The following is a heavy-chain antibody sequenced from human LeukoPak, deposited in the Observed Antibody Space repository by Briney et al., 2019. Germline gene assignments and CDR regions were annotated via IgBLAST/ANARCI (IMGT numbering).Heavy chain of an antibody. CDR1: GGSFSGYY. J-gene: IGHJ4*02. CDR2: INHSGST. Sequence: SETLSLTCAVYGGSFSGYYWSWIRQPPGKGLEWIGEINHSGSTNYNPSLKSRVTISVDTSKNQFSLKLSSVTAADTAVYYCARARSRNSSSWKPFDYWGQGTLVTVSS. D-gene: IGHD6-13*01. V-gene: IGHV4-34*01. CDR3: ARARSRNSSSWKPFDY.